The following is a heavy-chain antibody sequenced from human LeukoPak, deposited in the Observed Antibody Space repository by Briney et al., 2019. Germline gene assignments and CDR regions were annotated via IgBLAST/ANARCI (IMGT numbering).Heavy chain of an antibody. V-gene: IGHV1-18*01. J-gene: IGHJ2*01. CDR2: IRAYNGNT. Sequence: ASVKVSCKASGYTFTSYGIIWVRQAPGQGLEWMGWIRAYNGNTNYAQKFQGRVTMTTDTSTSTAYMELRSLRSGDTAVYYCARIHMTTVTTSLDWYFDLWGRGTLVTVSS. CDR3: ARIHMTTVTTSLDWYFDL. D-gene: IGHD4-17*01. CDR1: GYTFTSYG.